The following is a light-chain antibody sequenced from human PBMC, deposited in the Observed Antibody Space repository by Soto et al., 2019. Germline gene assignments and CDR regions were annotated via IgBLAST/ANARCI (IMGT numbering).Light chain of an antibody. CDR3: QKYNSAPYT. J-gene: IGKJ2*01. CDR2: AAS. Sequence: IWMTQSQSLLSASTGDRVIITCRASQSISNHLHWYQQKPGKVPKLLIYAASTLQSGVPSRCSGSGSGTDFTLTISSLQPEDVSTYYCQKYNSAPYTFGQGTKVDIK. CDR1: QSISNH. V-gene: IGKV1-27*01.